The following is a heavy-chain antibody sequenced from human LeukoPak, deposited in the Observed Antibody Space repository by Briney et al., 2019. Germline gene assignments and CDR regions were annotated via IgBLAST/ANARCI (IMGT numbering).Heavy chain of an antibody. J-gene: IGHJ4*02. CDR3: ARVRIAAAGLYYFDY. CDR2: IFTNGNT. D-gene: IGHD6-13*01. CDR1: GFSVSTNY. V-gene: IGHV3-66*01. Sequence: GGSLRLSCAASGFSVSTNYMSWVRQAPGKGLEWVAVIFTNGNTKYADSVKGRFTISRDNSKNILYLQMNSLRAEDTAVYYCARVRIAAAGLYYFDYWGQGTLVTVSS.